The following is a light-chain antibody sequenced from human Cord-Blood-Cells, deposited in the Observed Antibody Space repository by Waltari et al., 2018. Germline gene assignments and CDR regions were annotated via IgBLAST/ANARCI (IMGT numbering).Light chain of an antibody. Sequence: VLTQSPATLSLSPGARATLSCRASQSVSSYLAWYQQKPGQAPRLLIYDASNRATGIPARFSGSGSGTDFTLTISSLEPEDFAVYYCQQRSNWPPLTFGGGTKVEIK. CDR2: DAS. J-gene: IGKJ4*01. CDR1: QSVSSY. V-gene: IGKV3-11*01. CDR3: QQRSNWPPLT.